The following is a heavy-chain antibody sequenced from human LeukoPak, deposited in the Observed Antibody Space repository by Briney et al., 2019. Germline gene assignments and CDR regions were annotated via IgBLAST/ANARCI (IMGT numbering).Heavy chain of an antibody. Sequence: SETLSLTCTVSGGSISSSSYYWGWIRQPPGKGLEWIGSIYYSGSTYYNPSLKSRVTISVDTSKNQFSLKLSSVTAADTATYYCARETSLTGYASGLGFNYWGQGILVTVSS. D-gene: IGHD6-19*01. J-gene: IGHJ4*02. CDR1: GGSISSSSYY. CDR3: ARETSLTGYASGLGFNY. V-gene: IGHV4-39*07. CDR2: IYYSGST.